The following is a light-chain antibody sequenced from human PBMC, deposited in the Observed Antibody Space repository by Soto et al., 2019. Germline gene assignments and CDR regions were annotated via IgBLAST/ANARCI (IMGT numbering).Light chain of an antibody. V-gene: IGKV3-20*01. CDR3: QQFRNSLSLT. Sequence: EIVLTQSPGTLSLSPGESATLSCRASQSVSSDHLAWYQQKPGQAPRLLIYAAFARATGIPDRFSGSGSGTDFTLTISRLEPEDFAVYYCQQFRNSLSLTFGGGTKVDIK. J-gene: IGKJ4*01. CDR2: AAF. CDR1: QSVSSDH.